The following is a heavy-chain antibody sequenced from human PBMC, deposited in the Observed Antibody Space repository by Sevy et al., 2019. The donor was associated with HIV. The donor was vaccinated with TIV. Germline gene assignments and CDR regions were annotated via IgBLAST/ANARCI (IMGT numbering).Heavy chain of an antibody. D-gene: IGHD5-12*01. V-gene: IGHV3-33*06. Sequence: GGSLRLSCAASGFTFSSYGMHWVRQAPGKGLEWVAVIWFDGSNKYYADSVKGRFTISRDNSKNTLYLQMNSLRAEDTDVYYCAKDNFSRRRDGYNYLFDYWGQGTLVTVSS. CDR3: AKDNFSRRRDGYNYLFDY. J-gene: IGHJ4*02. CDR2: IWFDGSNK. CDR1: GFTFSSYG.